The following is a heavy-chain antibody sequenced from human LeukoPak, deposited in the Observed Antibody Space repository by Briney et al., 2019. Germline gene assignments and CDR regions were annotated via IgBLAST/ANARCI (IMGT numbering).Heavy chain of an antibody. CDR3: ARGPLDYGDLIFDY. D-gene: IGHD4-17*01. CDR1: GFTFSSYW. CDR2: IYSGGST. Sequence: GGSLRLSCAASGFTFSSYWMHWVRQAPGKGLEWVSFIYSGGSTSYADSVKGPFTISRDTSKNTLYLQMNSLGAEDTAVYYCARGPLDYGDLIFDYWGQGTLVTVSS. V-gene: IGHV3-53*01. J-gene: IGHJ4*02.